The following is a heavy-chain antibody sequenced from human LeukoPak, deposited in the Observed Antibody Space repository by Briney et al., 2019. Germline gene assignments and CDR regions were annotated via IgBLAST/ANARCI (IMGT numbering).Heavy chain of an antibody. CDR1: VGSITMVNC. V-gene: IGHV4-4*03. CDR3: ARLTRDCSGGSCYKDKNWFDP. J-gene: IGHJ5*02. Sequence: PRTLSPTCVLSVGSITMVNCWSWVRQSPGKGLEWIGEFYHTGNTTSNPSLKSRLTISVDTSKNQFSLKLSSVTAADTAVYYCARLTRDCSGGSCYKDKNWFDPWGQGTLVTVS. D-gene: IGHD2-15*01. CDR2: FYHTGNT.